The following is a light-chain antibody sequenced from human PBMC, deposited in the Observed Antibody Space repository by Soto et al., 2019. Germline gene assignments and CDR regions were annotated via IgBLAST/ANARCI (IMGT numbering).Light chain of an antibody. Sequence: QMTQSPSTLSASVGERVTITCRASQTIGAFLAWYHLKPGKAPNLLISKASNLQDGVPSRFSGSGSGTEFTLTITSLQPDDFATYYCQHYTSWAFGQGTKVDIK. CDR1: QTIGAF. J-gene: IGKJ1*01. CDR2: KAS. V-gene: IGKV1-5*03. CDR3: QHYTSWA.